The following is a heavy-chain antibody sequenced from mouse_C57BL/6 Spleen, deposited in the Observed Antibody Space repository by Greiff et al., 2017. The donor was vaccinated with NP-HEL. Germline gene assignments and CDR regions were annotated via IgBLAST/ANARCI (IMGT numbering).Heavy chain of an antibody. V-gene: IGHV1-18*01. CDR2: INPNNGGT. CDR1: GYTFTDYN. D-gene: IGHD2-1*01. Sequence: EVQLHQSGPELVKPGASVKIPCKASGYTFTDYNMDWVKQSHGKSLEWIGDINPNNGGTIYNQKFKGKATLTVDKSSSTAYMELRSLTSEDTAVYYCARSVAGNYGGPYFDYWGQGTTLTVSS. CDR3: ARSVAGNYGGPYFDY. J-gene: IGHJ2*01.